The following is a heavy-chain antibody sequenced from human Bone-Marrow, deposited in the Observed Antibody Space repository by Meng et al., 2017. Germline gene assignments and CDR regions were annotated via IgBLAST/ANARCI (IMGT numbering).Heavy chain of an antibody. CDR2: IYYSGST. CDR1: GCSVSSCSYY. V-gene: IGHV4-61*01. D-gene: IGHD6-6*01. Sequence: GEPHELDPKPGRPSETLSPTCTFSGCSVSSCSYYWSWIRQPPGKGLEWIGHIYYSGSTNYNPSLKSRVTISVDTSKNQFSLKLSSVTAADTAVYFCARSSTSPASYFFDYWGQGTLVTVSS. CDR3: ARSSTSPASYFFDY. J-gene: IGHJ4*02.